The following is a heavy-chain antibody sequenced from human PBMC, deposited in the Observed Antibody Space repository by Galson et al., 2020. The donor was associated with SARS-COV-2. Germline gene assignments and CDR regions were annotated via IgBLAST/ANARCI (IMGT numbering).Heavy chain of an antibody. CDR2: IYRNDDK. CDR3: AHRQTYDILTGYYIN. V-gene: IGHV2-5*01. CDR1: GFSLSTSGVG. Sequence: SGPTLVKPTQTLTLTCTFSGFSLSTSGVGVGWIRQPPGKALEWLALIYRNDDKRYSPSLKSRLTITKDTSKNQVVLTMTNMDPVDTATYYCAHRQTYDILTGYYINWGQGTLVTVSS. D-gene: IGHD3-9*01. J-gene: IGHJ4*02.